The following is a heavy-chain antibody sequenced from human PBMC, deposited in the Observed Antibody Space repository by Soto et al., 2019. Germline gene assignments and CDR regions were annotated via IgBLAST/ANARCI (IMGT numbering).Heavy chain of an antibody. CDR2: IYYSGST. CDR1: GASIRSGGYY. Sequence: SETLSLTCTVSGASIRSGGYYRSWISQHPGKGLEWIGYIYYSGSTYYNPSLKSRVTISVDTSKKQFSLKLSSVTAADTAVYYCARDGRLTYYYGSGSYYNNPQDYWGQGTLVTVSS. V-gene: IGHV4-31*03. D-gene: IGHD3-10*01. CDR3: ARDGRLTYYYGSGSYYNNPQDY. J-gene: IGHJ4*02.